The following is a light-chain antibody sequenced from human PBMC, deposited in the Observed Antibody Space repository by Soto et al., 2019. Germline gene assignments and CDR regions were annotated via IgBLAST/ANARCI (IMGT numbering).Light chain of an antibody. CDR1: QSVLSN. V-gene: IGKV3-15*01. CDR3: RQYNERPSFA. CDR2: AAC. Sequence: PRERASLPCTACQSVLSNLPWSQQKPGQAPRLVIYAACTRATGSPDRIIGSGACTKVTLTISSRQSDDYSVYYCRQYNERPSFAFGQGTRLDNK. J-gene: IGKJ5*01.